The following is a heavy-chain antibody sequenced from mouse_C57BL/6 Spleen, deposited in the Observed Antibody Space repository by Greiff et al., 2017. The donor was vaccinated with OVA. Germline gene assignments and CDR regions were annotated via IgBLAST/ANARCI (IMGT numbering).Heavy chain of an antibody. J-gene: IGHJ4*01. D-gene: IGHD4-1*01. Sequence: QVQLQQSGAELVMPGASVKLSCKASGYTFTSYWMHWVKQRPGQGLEWIGEIDPSDSYTNYNQKFKGKSTLTVDKSSSTAYMQLSSLTSEDSAVYYCAMKTGTEAMDYWGQGTSVTVSS. V-gene: IGHV1-69*01. CDR2: IDPSDSYT. CDR3: AMKTGTEAMDY. CDR1: GYTFTSYW.